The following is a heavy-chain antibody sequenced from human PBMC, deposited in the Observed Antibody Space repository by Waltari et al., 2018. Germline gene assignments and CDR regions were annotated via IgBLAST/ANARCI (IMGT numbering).Heavy chain of an antibody. Sequence: QVQLVQSGAEVKKPGASVKVSCKASGYTFTGYYMHWVRQAPGQGLEWMGWINPNSGGTNYAQKFQGRVTMTRDTSISTAYMELSRLRSDDTAVYYCARDGGYSSSWIAGWFDPWGQGTLVTVSS. CDR3: ARDGGYSSSWIAGWFDP. J-gene: IGHJ5*02. CDR2: INPNSGGT. D-gene: IGHD6-13*01. CDR1: GYTFTGYY. V-gene: IGHV1-2*02.